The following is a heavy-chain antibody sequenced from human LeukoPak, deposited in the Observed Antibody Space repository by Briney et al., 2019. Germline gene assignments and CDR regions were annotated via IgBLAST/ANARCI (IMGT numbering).Heavy chain of an antibody. V-gene: IGHV1-2*02. CDR2: INPNSGGT. Sequence: ASVKVSCKASGYTFTGYYMHWVRQAPGQGLEWMGWINPNSGGTNYAQKFQGRVTMTRDTSISTAYMELSSLRSEDAAVYYCARARRLTGTRTSRWYYFDYWGQGTLVTVSS. D-gene: IGHD1-7*01. CDR1: GYTFTGYY. CDR3: ARARRLTGTRTSRWYYFDY. J-gene: IGHJ4*02.